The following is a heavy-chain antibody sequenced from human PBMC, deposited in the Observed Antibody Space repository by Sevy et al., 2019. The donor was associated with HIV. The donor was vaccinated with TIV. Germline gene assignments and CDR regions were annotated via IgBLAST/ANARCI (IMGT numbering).Heavy chain of an antibody. CDR2: INPNSGGT. CDR3: ARVRYYYDSSGYYHDGAFDI. V-gene: IGHV1-2*02. CDR1: GYTFTGYY. J-gene: IGHJ3*02. D-gene: IGHD3-22*01. Sequence: ASVKVSCKASGYTFTGYYMHWVRQAPGQGLEWMGWINPNSGGTNYAQKIQGRVTMTRDTSISTAYMELSRLRSDDTAVYYCARVRYYYDSSGYYHDGAFDIWGQGTMVTVSS.